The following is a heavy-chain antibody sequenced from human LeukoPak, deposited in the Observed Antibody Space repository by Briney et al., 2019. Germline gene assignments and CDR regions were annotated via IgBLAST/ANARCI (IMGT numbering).Heavy chain of an antibody. J-gene: IGHJ4*02. CDR3: ARGLVALDY. CDR1: GFTFSSYG. D-gene: IGHD5-12*01. CDR2: IWYDGSNK. V-gene: IGHV3-33*01. Sequence: GGSLRLSCAASGFTFSSYGMHWVRQAPGKGLEWVAVIWYDGSNKYYADSVKGRFTISRDNSKNTLYLQMNSLRAEDTSVYCCARGLVALDYWGQGTLVTVSS.